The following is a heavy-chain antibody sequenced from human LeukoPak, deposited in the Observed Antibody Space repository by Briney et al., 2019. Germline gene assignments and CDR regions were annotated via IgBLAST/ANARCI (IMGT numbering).Heavy chain of an antibody. CDR2: INPSGGST. J-gene: IGHJ3*02. Sequence: GASVKVSCKASGYTFTSYYMHWVRQAPGQGLEWMGIINPSGGSTSYAQKFQGRVTMTRDTSTSTVYMELSSLRSEDTAVYYCAREAYSSGYYSDSTLAFDIWGQGTMVTVSS. D-gene: IGHD3-22*01. V-gene: IGHV1-46*01. CDR3: AREAYSSGYYSDSTLAFDI. CDR1: GYTFTSYY.